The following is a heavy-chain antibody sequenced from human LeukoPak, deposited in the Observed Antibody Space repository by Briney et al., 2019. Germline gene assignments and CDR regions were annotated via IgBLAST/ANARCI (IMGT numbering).Heavy chain of an antibody. CDR3: ATVGGYYYDS. V-gene: IGHV3-15*01. D-gene: IGHD3-3*01. CDR2: IKSKTAGETI. J-gene: IGHJ5*01. CDR1: GFTVSSNY. Sequence: PGGSLRLSCAASGFTVSSNYMTWVRQVPGKGLEWVGRIKSKTAGETIDYAAPVKGRFAISRDDWKNTAYLQMNSLKTEDTAVYYCATVGGYYYDSWGQGTLVTVSS.